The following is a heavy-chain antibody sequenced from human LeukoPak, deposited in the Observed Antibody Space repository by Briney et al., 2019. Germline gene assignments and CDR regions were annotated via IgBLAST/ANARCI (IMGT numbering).Heavy chain of an antibody. CDR3: ARALPAASHTSFDY. D-gene: IGHD2-2*01. CDR1: GFTVSDNY. CDR2: IYSTGNT. J-gene: IGHJ4*02. Sequence: GGSLRLSCTASGFTVSDNYMSWVRQAPGKGLEWVSIIYSTGNTYYAASVKGRFTISRDISKNTLYLQMNSLRAEDTAIFYCARALPAASHTSFDYWGQGALVTVSS. V-gene: IGHV3-66*01.